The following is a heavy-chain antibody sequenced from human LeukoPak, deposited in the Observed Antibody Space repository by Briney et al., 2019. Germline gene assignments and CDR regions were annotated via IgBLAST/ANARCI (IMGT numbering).Heavy chain of an antibody. CDR3: ARAEPYGFDY. V-gene: IGHV4-59*12. Sequence: PSETLSLTCTVSGGSISSYYWSWIRQPPGKGLEWIGYIYYSGSTNYNPSLKSRVTMSVDTSKNQFSLKLSSVTAADTAVYYCARAEPYGFDYWGQGTLVTVSS. CDR1: GGSISSYY. J-gene: IGHJ4*02. CDR2: IYYSGST. D-gene: IGHD3-16*01.